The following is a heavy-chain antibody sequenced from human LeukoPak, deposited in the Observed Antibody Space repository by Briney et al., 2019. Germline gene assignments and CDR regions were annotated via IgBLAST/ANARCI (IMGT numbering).Heavy chain of an antibody. CDR1: GGSFSGYY. V-gene: IGHV4-34*01. CDR2: IDHSGRT. Sequence: SETLSLTCAVYGGSFSGYYWSWIRQPPGKGLEWIGEIDHSGRTNSNASLKSRVTISVDTSKNQFSLKLSSVTAADTAVYYCARGPGGWTFDYWGQGTLVTVSS. CDR3: ARGPGGWTFDY. J-gene: IGHJ4*02. D-gene: IGHD6-19*01.